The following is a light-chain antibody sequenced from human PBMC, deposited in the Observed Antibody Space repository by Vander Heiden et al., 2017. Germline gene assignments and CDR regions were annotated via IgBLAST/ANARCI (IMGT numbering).Light chain of an antibody. CDR3: QSYDSSLSGSV. CDR1: SPNSGAGYD. J-gene: IGLJ3*02. V-gene: IGLV1-40*01. CDR2: GDS. Sequence: QSVLTHPPSVSGAPAQRLTISSTGSSPNSGAGYDGHWYQQDPGTAPKLLVYGDSKRPSGVRDRFSGSKSGTAASLAITGRQAEDEADYYCQSYDSSLSGSVFGGGTKLTVL.